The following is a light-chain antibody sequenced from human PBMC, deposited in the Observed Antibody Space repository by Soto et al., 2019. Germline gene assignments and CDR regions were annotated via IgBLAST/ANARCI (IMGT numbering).Light chain of an antibody. Sequence: DIVMTQSPDSLAVSLGERATINCKSSQSVFDRSNNKNNLAWYQQKPGQPPTVLIYWTSSRESGVPDRFSGSGSGTDFTLTISSLQAEDVAVYYCQQYYSTPPTFGQGTRLEIK. V-gene: IGKV4-1*01. CDR1: QSVFDRSNNKNN. J-gene: IGKJ5*01. CDR3: QQYYSTPPT. CDR2: WTS.